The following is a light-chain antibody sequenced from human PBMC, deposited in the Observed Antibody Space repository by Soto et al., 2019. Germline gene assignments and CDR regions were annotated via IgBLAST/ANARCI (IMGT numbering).Light chain of an antibody. J-gene: IGKJ1*01. CDR2: ATS. CDR1: ENNVTY. CDR3: QQRYNFPRT. Sequence: DIQLTQSPASLSASVGDRVTITCRARENNVTYLNWDLQKPGQAPKPLIYATSSIQRGARPRLSGRGSGTECSCTSTSLQPEDFATYLYQQRYNFPRTCGQGNKVDIK. V-gene: IGKV1-39*01.